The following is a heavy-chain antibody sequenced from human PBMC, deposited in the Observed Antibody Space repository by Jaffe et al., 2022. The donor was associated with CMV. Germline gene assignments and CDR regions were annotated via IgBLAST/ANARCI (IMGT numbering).Heavy chain of an antibody. CDR3: ARDKTYYYGSGSYFFDY. J-gene: IGHJ4*02. V-gene: IGHV1-69*01. CDR1: GGTFSSYA. CDR2: IIPIFGTA. Sequence: QVQLVQSGAEVKKPGSSVKVSCKASGGTFSSYAISWVRQAPGQGLEWMGGIIPIFGTANYAQKFQGRVTITADESTSTAYMELSSLRSEDTAVYYCARDKTYYYGSGSYFFDYWGQGTLVTVSS. D-gene: IGHD3-10*01.